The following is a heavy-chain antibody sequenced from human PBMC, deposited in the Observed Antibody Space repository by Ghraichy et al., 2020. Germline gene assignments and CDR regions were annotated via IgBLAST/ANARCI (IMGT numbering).Heavy chain of an antibody. CDR3: ASNTGPDFWSGYYLALYYYYGMDV. CDR2: ISSSSSYI. V-gene: IGHV3-21*01. D-gene: IGHD3-3*01. Sequence: GGSLRLSCAASGFTFSSYSMNWVRQAPGKGLEWVSSISSSSSYIYYADSVKGRFTISRDNAKNSLYLQMNSLRAEDTAVYYCASNTGPDFWSGYYLALYYYYGMDVWGQGTTVTVSS. J-gene: IGHJ6*02. CDR1: GFTFSSYS.